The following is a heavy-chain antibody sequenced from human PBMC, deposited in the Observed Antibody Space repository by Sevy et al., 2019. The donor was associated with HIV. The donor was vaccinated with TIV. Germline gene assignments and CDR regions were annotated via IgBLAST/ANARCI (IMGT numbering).Heavy chain of an antibody. CDR2: VSWNSRNI. CDR3: AKDINRGCDGVNCYPYYYYFYGLDV. J-gene: IGHJ6*02. V-gene: IGHV3-9*01. Sequence: GGSLRLSCAASGFSFNDHAMHWVRQVPGKGLEWVSGVSWNSRNIGCGDSVKGRFTISRDNANHFLYLEMNSLRPEDTAIYYDAKDINRGCDGVNCYPYYYYFYGLDVWGQGTTVTVSS. CDR1: GFSFNDHA. D-gene: IGHD2-21*01.